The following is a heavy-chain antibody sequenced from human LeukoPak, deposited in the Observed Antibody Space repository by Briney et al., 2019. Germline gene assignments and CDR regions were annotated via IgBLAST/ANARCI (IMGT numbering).Heavy chain of an antibody. CDR2: INHSGST. J-gene: IGHJ5*02. Sequence: SETLSLTCAVYGGSFSGYYWSWIRQPPGKGLEWIGEINHSGSTNYNPSLKSRVTISVDTSKNQFSLKLSSVTAADTAVYYCARGQSRWFDPWGQGTLVTVSS. CDR1: GGSFSGYY. V-gene: IGHV4-34*01. CDR3: ARGQSRWFDP.